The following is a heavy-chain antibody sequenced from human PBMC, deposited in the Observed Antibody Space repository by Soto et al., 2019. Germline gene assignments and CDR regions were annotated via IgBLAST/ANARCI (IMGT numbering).Heavy chain of an antibody. D-gene: IGHD3-9*01. J-gene: IGHJ6*03. V-gene: IGHV4-39*01. Sequence: PSETLSLTCTVSGGSISSSSYYWGWIRQPPGKGLEWIGSIYYSGSTYYNQSLKRRVTISVDTSKNQFSLKLSSVTAADTAVYYCARYTGKTLRYFGYMDVWGKGTTVT. CDR2: IYYSGST. CDR3: ARYTGKTLRYFGYMDV. CDR1: GGSISSSSYY.